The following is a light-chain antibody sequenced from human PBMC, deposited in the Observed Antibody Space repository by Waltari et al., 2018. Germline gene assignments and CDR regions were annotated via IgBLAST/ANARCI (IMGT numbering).Light chain of an antibody. CDR2: GAS. CDR1: QSVSSN. J-gene: IGKJ1*01. V-gene: IGKV3-15*01. Sequence: EIGMDESPANLVGAPGERAPLPCRASQSVSSNLAWYQPKPGPAPRLLFYGASIRATGIPVRFSGSGSGTDFTLTIDSVQSEDFAVYYCQQYDNWPLLFGQGTKVEIK. CDR3: QQYDNWPLL.